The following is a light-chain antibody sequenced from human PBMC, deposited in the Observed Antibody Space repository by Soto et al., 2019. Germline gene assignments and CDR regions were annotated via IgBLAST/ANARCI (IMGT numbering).Light chain of an antibody. CDR2: GAS. CDR1: QSVSSSY. V-gene: IGKV3-20*01. CDR3: QQFGSSSPRT. Sequence: EVGRRRTPENLSLSPGERATLSCMASQSVSSSYLAWYQQKPGQAPRLLIYGASSRATGIPDRFSGSGSGTDFTLTISILEPEDLAVYYCQQFGSSSPRTFAQGTKVEIK. J-gene: IGKJ1*01.